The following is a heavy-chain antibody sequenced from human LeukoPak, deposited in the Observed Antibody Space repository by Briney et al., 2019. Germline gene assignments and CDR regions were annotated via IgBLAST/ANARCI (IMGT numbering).Heavy chain of an antibody. CDR1: GYTFTSYG. V-gene: IGHV1-18*01. CDR2: ISAYNGNT. D-gene: IGHD3-22*01. CDR3: ARAYDSSGYYLYYYYYYMDV. Sequence: GASVKVSSKASGYTFTSYGISWVRQAPGQGLEWMGWISAYNGNTNYAQKLQGRVTMTTDTSTGTAYMELRSLRSDDTAVYYCARAYDSSGYYLYYYYYYMDVWGKGTTVTVSS. J-gene: IGHJ6*03.